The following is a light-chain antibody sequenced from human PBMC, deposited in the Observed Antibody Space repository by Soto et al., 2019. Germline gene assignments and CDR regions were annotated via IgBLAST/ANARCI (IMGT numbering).Light chain of an antibody. CDR2: DAS. J-gene: IGKJ2*01. CDR1: QGISSY. V-gene: IGKV3-11*01. Sequence: TQSPSSFSASTGDRVTITCRASQGISSYLAWYQQKPGQAPRLLIYDASNRATGIPARFSGSGSGTDFTLTISSLEPEDFAVYYCQQRSNWPPVTFGQGTKLEIK. CDR3: QQRSNWPPVT.